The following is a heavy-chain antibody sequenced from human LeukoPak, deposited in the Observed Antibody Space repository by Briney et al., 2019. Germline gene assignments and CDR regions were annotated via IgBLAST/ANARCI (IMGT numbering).Heavy chain of an antibody. V-gene: IGHV3-11*01. CDR1: GFTFSIYA. CDR3: ARDLRYYDILTGYQYNWFDP. Sequence: GGSLRLSCAASGFTFSIYAMSWVRQAPGKGLEWVSYISSSGSTIYYADSVKGRFTISRDNAKNSLYLQMNSLRAEDTAVYYCARDLRYYDILTGYQYNWFDPWGQGTLVTVSS. J-gene: IGHJ5*02. D-gene: IGHD3-9*01. CDR2: ISSSGSTI.